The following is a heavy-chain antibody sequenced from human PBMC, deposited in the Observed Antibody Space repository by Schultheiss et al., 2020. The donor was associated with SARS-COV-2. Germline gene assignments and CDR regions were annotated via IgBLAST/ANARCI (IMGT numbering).Heavy chain of an antibody. CDR1: GFTFSDYY. J-gene: IGHJ6*02. Sequence: GGSLRLSCAASGFTFSDYYMSWIRQAPGKGLEWVSYISSSGSTIYYADSVKGRFTISRDNAKNSLYLQMNSLRAEDTAVYYCARVYCSGGSCYHYYYGMDVWGQGTTVTVSS. CDR3: ARVYCSGGSCYHYYYGMDV. CDR2: ISSSGSTI. D-gene: IGHD2-15*01. V-gene: IGHV3-11*01.